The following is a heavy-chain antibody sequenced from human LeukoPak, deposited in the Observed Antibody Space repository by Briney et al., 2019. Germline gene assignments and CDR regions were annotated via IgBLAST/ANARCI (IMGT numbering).Heavy chain of an antibody. CDR1: GGSISSGGYY. Sequence: SQTLSLTCTVSGGSISSGGYYWSWIRQHPGKGLEWIGYIYYSGSTYYNPSLKSRVTISVDTSKNQFSLKLSSVTAADTAVYYCARVVRDFWGGYYLDYWGQGTLVTVSS. V-gene: IGHV4-31*03. CDR3: ARVVRDFWGGYYLDY. CDR2: IYYSGST. D-gene: IGHD3-3*01. J-gene: IGHJ4*02.